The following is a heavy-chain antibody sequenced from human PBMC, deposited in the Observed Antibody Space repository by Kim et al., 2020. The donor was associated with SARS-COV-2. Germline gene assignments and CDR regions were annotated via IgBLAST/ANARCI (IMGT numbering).Heavy chain of an antibody. CDR3: ARYSSSFGVVITPLSYYYGLDV. D-gene: IGHD3-3*01. Sequence: ASVKVSCKASGYTFTGYYMHWVRQAPGQGLEWMGRINPNSGGTNYAQKFQGRVTMTRDTSISTAYMELSRLRSDDTAVYYCARYSSSFGVVITPLSYYYGLDVWGQGTTVTVPS. J-gene: IGHJ6*02. CDR2: INPNSGGT. V-gene: IGHV1-2*06. CDR1: GYTFTGYY.